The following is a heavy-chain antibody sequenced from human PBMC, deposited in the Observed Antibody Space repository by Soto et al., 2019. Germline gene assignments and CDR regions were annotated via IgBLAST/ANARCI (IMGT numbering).Heavy chain of an antibody. D-gene: IGHD3-3*01. CDR1: GGSISSSSYY. CDR2: IYYSGST. Sequence: SETLSLTCTVSGGSISSSSYYWGWIRQPPGKGLEWIGRIYYSGSTYYNPSLKSRVTISVDTSKNQFSLKLSCVTAADTAVYYCASYYDFWSGFDYWGQGTLVTVSS. CDR3: ASYYDFWSGFDY. J-gene: IGHJ4*02. V-gene: IGHV4-39*01.